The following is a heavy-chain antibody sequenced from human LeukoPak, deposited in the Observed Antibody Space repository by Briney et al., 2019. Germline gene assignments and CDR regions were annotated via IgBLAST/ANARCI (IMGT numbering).Heavy chain of an antibody. Sequence: RPGGSLRLSCAASGFTFSTYGMHWVRQAPGKGLEWVAVISYDGSNEYYADSVKGRFTISRDNSKNTLYLQMSSLRAEDTAVYYCAKASYHLVALAVVDCWGQGTLVTVSS. D-gene: IGHD6-19*01. CDR1: GFTFSTYG. CDR3: AKASYHLVALAVVDC. J-gene: IGHJ4*02. V-gene: IGHV3-30*18. CDR2: ISYDGSNE.